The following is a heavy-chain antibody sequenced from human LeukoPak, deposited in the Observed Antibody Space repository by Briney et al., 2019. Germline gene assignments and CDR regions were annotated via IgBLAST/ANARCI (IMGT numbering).Heavy chain of an antibody. J-gene: IGHJ5*02. D-gene: IGHD3-3*01. Sequence: SGGSLRLSCAASGFTFSIYSMYWVRQAPGKGLECGSYISSRSNTIYYANSARGRFTISRDNAKNSLYLQMNSLRVEDTAVYNCARDPSQFLEPHWLDPWGQGTLVTVSS. CDR2: ISSRSNTI. CDR1: GFTFSIYS. V-gene: IGHV3-48*01. CDR3: ARDPSQFLEPHWLDP.